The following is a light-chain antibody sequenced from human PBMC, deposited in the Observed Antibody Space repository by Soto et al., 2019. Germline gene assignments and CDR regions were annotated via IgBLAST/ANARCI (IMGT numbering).Light chain of an antibody. CDR3: QKYDSDPLT. J-gene: IGKJ4*01. CDR1: HDIGNS. CDR2: DAS. Sequence: QMTQSPPSLSASVGDRVTVTCRASHDIGNSLAWYHQRPGKSPRLLIYDASTLQSGVTARFSGNGSGTDFTLVISNLRPEDVATYYCQKYDSDPLTFGGGTKVEVK. V-gene: IGKV1-27*01.